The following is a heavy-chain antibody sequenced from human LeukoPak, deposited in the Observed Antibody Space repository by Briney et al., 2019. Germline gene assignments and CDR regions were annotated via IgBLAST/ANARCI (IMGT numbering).Heavy chain of an antibody. V-gene: IGHV1-69*13. D-gene: IGHD2-15*01. CDR1: GYTFTSYA. Sequence: ASVKVSCKASGYTFTSYAMHWVRQAPGQGLEWMGGIIPIFGTANYAQKFQGRVTITADESTSTAYMELSSLRSEDTAVYYCARDRSCSGGSCYDWFDPWGQGTLVTVSS. CDR3: ARDRSCSGGSCYDWFDP. J-gene: IGHJ5*02. CDR2: IIPIFGTA.